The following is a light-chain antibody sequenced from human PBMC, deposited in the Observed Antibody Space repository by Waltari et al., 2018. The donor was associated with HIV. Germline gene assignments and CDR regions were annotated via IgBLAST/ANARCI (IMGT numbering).Light chain of an antibody. CDR2: VND. V-gene: IGLV1-40*01. CDR1: TSNIGATYA. CDR3: QSYDSGLNGPV. J-gene: IGLJ2*01. Sequence: QSVLPQPPSVSGAPGKRLILSCPGNTSNIGATYAVHWSLHLPRGAPKLLMVVNDNRPSGVPARFSGSKSGASASLAITKLQAEDEAVYYCQSYDSGLNGPVFGGGTKLTVL.